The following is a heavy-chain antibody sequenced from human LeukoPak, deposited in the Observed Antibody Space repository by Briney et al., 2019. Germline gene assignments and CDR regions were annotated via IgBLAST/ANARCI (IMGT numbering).Heavy chain of an antibody. CDR3: ARDNKNFGIAVVGS. D-gene: IGHD6-19*01. J-gene: IGHJ5*02. V-gene: IGHV3-21*01. Sequence: GGSLRLSCAASGFTFSSYSMNWVRQAPGKGLEWVSSISSSSSYIYYADSVKGRFTISRDNAKNSLYLQMNSLRAEDTAVYYCARDNKNFGIAVVGSWGQGTLVTVSS. CDR2: ISSSSSYI. CDR1: GFTFSSYS.